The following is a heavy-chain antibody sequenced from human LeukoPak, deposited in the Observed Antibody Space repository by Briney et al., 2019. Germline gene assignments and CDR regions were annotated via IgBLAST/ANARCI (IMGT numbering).Heavy chain of an antibody. Sequence: PTATLSLTCNASSYSISSGSYWGWIRPSPGKGLEWVGSIFHSGNSYYNPYLQSRLTITVDTSTNQFSLKLTSVTSADTALYYCARVTYVDDMLYQYFDYWGQGILVSVSS. V-gene: IGHV4-38-2*02. CDR1: SYSISSGSY. CDR3: ARVTYVDDMLYQYFDY. D-gene: IGHD4-17*01. CDR2: IFHSGNS. J-gene: IGHJ4*02.